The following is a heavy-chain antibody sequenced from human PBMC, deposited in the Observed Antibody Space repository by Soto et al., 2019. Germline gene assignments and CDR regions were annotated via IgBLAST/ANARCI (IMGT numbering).Heavy chain of an antibody. D-gene: IGHD2-15*01. CDR2: IYSGGLT. Sequence: PGGSLRLSRAASKLTVGSSYMTWVRQAPGKGLEWVSVIYSGGLTYYADSVKGRFTISRDTSKNTLYLQMNTLRADDTAVYYCASSAGFCSGGSCYDYWGQGTLVTVSS. CDR3: ASSAGFCSGGSCYDY. J-gene: IGHJ4*02. V-gene: IGHV3-53*01. CDR1: KLTVGSSY.